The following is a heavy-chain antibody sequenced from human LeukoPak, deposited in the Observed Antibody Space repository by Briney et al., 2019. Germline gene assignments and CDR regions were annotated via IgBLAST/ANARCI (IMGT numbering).Heavy chain of an antibody. J-gene: IGHJ5*02. D-gene: IGHD6-19*01. Sequence: SETLSLTCAVYGGSFSGYYWNWIRQPPGEGLEWIGEINHSGSTNYNPSLKSRVTISVDTSKNRFSLKLSSVTAADTAVYYCARVRLAGFDPWGQGTLVTVSS. CDR1: GGSFSGYY. CDR2: INHSGST. V-gene: IGHV4-34*01. CDR3: ARVRLAGFDP.